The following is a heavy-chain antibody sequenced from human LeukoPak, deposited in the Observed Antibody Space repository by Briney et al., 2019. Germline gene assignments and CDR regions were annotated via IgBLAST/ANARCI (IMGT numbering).Heavy chain of an antibody. J-gene: IGHJ4*02. CDR2: ISGSGGST. CDR1: GFTFSSYA. V-gene: IGHV3-23*01. D-gene: IGHD3-9*01. CDR3: AKDRPGLRYFEWLVPTFDY. Sequence: GGSLRLSCAASGFTFSSYAMSWVRQAPGKGLEWVSAISGSGGSTYYADSVKGRFTISRDNSKNTLYLQMNSLRAEDTAVYYCAKDRPGLRYFEWLVPTFDYWGQGTLVTVSS.